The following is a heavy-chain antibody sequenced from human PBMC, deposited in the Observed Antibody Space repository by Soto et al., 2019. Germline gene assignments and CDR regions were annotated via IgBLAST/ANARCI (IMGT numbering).Heavy chain of an antibody. CDR3: ARAISLRMAAPAY. CDR1: GYTFSNYA. J-gene: IGHJ4*02. CDR2: VSPYNGNA. D-gene: IGHD3-3*01. V-gene: IGHV1-18*04. Sequence: ASVKVSCKTSGYTFSNYAISWLRQAPGQGLEWMGWVSPYNGNAHYTEKFQGRVSMTTDTSTTTAYMELTSLTSDDPAIYYCARAISLRMAAPAYWGQGTLVTVSS.